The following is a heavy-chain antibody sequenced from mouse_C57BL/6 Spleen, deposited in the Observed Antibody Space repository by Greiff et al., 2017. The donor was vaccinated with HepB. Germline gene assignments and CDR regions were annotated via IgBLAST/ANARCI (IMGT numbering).Heavy chain of an antibody. CDR2: ISYDGSN. Sequence: EVKLVESGPGLVKPSQSLSLTCSVTGYSITSGYYWNWIRQFPGNKLEWMGYISYDGSNNYNPSLKNRISITRDTSKNQFFLKLNSVTTEDTATYYCARQGLPYYFDYWGQGTTLTVSS. V-gene: IGHV3-6*01. CDR3: ARQGLPYYFDY. D-gene: IGHD2-4*01. CDR1: GYSITSGYY. J-gene: IGHJ2*01.